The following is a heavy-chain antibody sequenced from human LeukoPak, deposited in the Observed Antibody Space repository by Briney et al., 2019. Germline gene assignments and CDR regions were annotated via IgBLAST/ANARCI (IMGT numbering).Heavy chain of an antibody. D-gene: IGHD2/OR15-2a*01. Sequence: PGGSLRLSCAASGLTVSSSYMSWVRQARGKGLEWVSIIYNDGSTYYADSMKGRFTISRDNSKNTLYLQVNSLRAEDTAMYYCARNILFAFDIWGQGTMVTVSS. V-gene: IGHV3-53*01. J-gene: IGHJ3*02. CDR2: IYNDGST. CDR1: GLTVSSSY. CDR3: ARNILFAFDI.